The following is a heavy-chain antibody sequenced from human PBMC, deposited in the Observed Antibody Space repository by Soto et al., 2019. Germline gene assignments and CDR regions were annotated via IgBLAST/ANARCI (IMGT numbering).Heavy chain of an antibody. D-gene: IGHD6-13*01. CDR3: SRIAAAGCDY. J-gene: IGHJ4*02. CDR1: GFTFSDYY. Sequence: QVQLVESGGGLAKPGGSLRLSCAASGFTFSDYYMSWIRQAPGKALEWVSYISSSGSTIYYADSVKGRFTICRDNAKNSLDLQMNSLRAEEAAVYYCSRIAAAGCDYWCQGTLVTVSS. V-gene: IGHV3-11*04. CDR2: ISSSGSTI.